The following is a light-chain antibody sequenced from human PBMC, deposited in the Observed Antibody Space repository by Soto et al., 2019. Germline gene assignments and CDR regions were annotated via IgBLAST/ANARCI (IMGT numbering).Light chain of an antibody. V-gene: IGLV2-14*03. Sequence: QSALTQPASVSGSPGQSITISCTGTSSDVGGYNFVSWYQQHPGKAPKLMIYEVTSRPSGVSNRFSGSKSGNTASLTISGLQAEDEADYYCNSYTTCSTLVFGTGTKLTVL. CDR3: NSYTTCSTLV. J-gene: IGLJ1*01. CDR1: SSDVGGYNF. CDR2: EVT.